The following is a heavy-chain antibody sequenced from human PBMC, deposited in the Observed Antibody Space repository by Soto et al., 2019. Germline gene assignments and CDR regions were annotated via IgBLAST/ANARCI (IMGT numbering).Heavy chain of an antibody. CDR1: GVSFSGYC. V-gene: IGHV3-48*02. CDR3: ARVWRVTGPTCATASGI. CDR2: ISSSSSTI. D-gene: IGHD1-7*01. J-gene: IGHJ3*02. Sequence: WGPLSLSCAASGVSFSGYCMNWFRQAPGKGLEWVSYISSSSSTIYYAAPVKGRFTISRDNAKNSLYPQMHSPRDEATAVYYCARVWRVTGPTCATASGIGVPRTMAT.